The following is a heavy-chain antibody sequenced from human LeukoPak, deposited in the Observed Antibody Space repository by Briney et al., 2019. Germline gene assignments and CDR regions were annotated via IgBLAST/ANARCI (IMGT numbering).Heavy chain of an antibody. CDR2: INHSGST. Sequence: SETLSLTCAVYGGSFSGYYWSWIRQPPGKGLEWIGEINHSGSTNYNPSLKSRVTISVDTSMNQFSLKLSSVTAADTAVYYCARGQASGGNSGDYWGQGTLVTVSS. CDR1: GGSFSGYY. CDR3: ARGQASGGNSGDY. J-gene: IGHJ4*02. D-gene: IGHD4-23*01. V-gene: IGHV4-34*01.